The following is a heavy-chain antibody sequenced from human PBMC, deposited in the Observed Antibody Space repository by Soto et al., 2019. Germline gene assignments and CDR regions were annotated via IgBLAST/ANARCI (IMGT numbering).Heavy chain of an antibody. CDR2: IWYDGSNK. V-gene: IGHV3-33*01. CDR1: GFTFSSYG. J-gene: IGHJ6*02. Sequence: GGSLRLSCAASGFTFSSYGMHWVRQAPGKGLEWVAVIWYDGSNKYYADSVKGRFTISRDNSKNTLYLQMNSLRAEDTAVYYCARDLLEGPHYYYYGMDVWGQGTTVTVSS. D-gene: IGHD1-1*01. CDR3: ARDLLEGPHYYYYGMDV.